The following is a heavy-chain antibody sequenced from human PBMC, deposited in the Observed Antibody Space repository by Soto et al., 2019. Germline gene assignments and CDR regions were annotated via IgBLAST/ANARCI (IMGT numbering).Heavy chain of an antibody. J-gene: IGHJ6*02. Sequence: GGSLRLSCGVSGFTFSNYAMSWVRQAPGKGLEWVSAINIGGDTTYYADSVKGRFTMSRDNSKNTLYLQMNSLRAEDTAVYYCAKLLVTQMPYYYYGLDVWGHGTTGTVSS. CDR1: GFTFSNYA. CDR3: AKLLVTQMPYYYYGLDV. V-gene: IGHV3-23*01. CDR2: INIGGDTT. D-gene: IGHD2-21*02.